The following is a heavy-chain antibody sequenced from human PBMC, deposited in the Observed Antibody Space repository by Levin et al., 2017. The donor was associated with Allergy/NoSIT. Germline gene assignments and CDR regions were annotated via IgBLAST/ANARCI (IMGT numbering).Heavy chain of an antibody. CDR3: ARKTGQGGGAVDY. J-gene: IGHJ4*02. V-gene: IGHV4-39*01. Sequence: PSETLSLTCSVSGGSVSSKTFYWGWIRQPPGKGLECIANIYYTGTTYYNPSLKGRATISVDTSRNQFSLRLNSVTAADTAVYYCARKTGQGGGAVDYWGQGILVTVSS. D-gene: IGHD1-1*01. CDR2: IYYTGTT. CDR1: GGSVSSKTFY.